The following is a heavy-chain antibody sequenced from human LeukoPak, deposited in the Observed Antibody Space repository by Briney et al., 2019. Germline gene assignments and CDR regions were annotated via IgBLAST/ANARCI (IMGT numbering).Heavy chain of an antibody. J-gene: IGHJ4*02. Sequence: GASVKVSRKASGYTFTDYYMYWVRQARGQGLEWMGWINPNSGGTNYVQKFQGRVTMTRDTSISTAYMELSRLTSDDTAVYYCARKYYYDSSGYQGGPLLWGQGTLVTVSS. D-gene: IGHD3-22*01. CDR2: INPNSGGT. CDR3: ARKYYYDSSGYQGGPLL. V-gene: IGHV1-2*02. CDR1: GYTFTDYY.